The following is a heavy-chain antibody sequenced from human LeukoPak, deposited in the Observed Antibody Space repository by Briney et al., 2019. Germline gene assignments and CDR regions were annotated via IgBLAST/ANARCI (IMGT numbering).Heavy chain of an antibody. CDR3: ASADTAMVYFDY. Sequence: SDTLSLTCTVSGGSISSYYWSWIRQPPGKGLEWIGYIYYSGSTNYNPSLKSRVTISVDTSKNQFSLKLSSVAAADTAVYYCASADTAMVYFDYWGQGTLVTVSS. CDR2: IYYSGST. V-gene: IGHV4-59*07. J-gene: IGHJ4*02. D-gene: IGHD5-18*01. CDR1: GGSISSYY.